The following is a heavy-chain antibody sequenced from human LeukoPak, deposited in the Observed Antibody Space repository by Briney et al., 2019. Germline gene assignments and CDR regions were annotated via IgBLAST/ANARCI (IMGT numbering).Heavy chain of an antibody. V-gene: IGHV4-59*01. J-gene: IGHJ3*02. D-gene: IGHD3-10*02. CDR1: GGSISSYY. CDR3: ARELRSPAVFGESSGAFDI. CDR2: INYSGST. Sequence: SESLSLTCTVSGGSISSYYWSWIRQPPGKGLEWIGYINYSGSTNYNPSLKSRVTISVDTSKNQFSLKLSSVTAADTAVYYCARELRSPAVFGESSGAFDIWGQGTMVTVSS.